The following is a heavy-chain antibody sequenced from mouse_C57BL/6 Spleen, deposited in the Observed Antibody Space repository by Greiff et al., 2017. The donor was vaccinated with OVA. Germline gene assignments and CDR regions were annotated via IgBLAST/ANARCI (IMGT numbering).Heavy chain of an antibody. D-gene: IGHD1-1*01. V-gene: IGHV1-81*01. CDR1: GYTFTSYG. CDR2: IYPRSGNT. Sequence: QVQLQQSGAELARPGASVKLSCKASGYTFTSYGISWVKQRPGQGLEWIGEIYPRSGNTYYNEKFKGKATLTADKSSSTAYMELRSLTSEDSAVYFCAREGDYVPMDYWGQGTSVTVSS. CDR3: AREGDYVPMDY. J-gene: IGHJ4*01.